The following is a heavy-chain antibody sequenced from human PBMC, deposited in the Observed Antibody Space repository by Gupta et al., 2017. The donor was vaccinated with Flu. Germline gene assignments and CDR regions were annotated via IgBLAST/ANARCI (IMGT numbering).Heavy chain of an antibody. J-gene: IGHJ4*02. CDR3: ARGGVPLWTT. D-gene: IGHD3-16*01. Sequence: QVHLVQSGAELKKPGASVNVSCKASGYIFSKSPMHWVRQAPGERPEWMGWINPATGNTQYLQKLQGRITITRDTAAKTVYMELRSLTSEDTAVYYCARGGVPLWTTWGQGTRVTVST. V-gene: IGHV1-3*01. CDR2: INPATGNT. CDR1: GYIFSKSP.